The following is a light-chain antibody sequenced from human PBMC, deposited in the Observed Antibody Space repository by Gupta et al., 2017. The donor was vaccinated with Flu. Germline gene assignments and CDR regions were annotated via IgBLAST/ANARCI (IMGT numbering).Light chain of an antibody. CDR3: NSYGAAIV. V-gene: IGLV2-11*01. CDR2: EGK. CDR1: GSDVGAYDY. Sequence: QSALTQPRSVSGSPGQSVAISCTGTGSDVGAYDYVSWYQQYPGQAPKLIIYEGKKRPSGVPDRFTGSKSGNTASLTISGRQPEDEADYHCNSYGAAIVFGGGTRLTVL. J-gene: IGLJ2*01.